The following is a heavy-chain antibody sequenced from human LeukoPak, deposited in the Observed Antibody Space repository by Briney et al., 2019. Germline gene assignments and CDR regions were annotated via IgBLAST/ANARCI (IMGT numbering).Heavy chain of an antibody. CDR3: AREGANAEIQLWPYYYMDV. CDR1: GFTFSDYY. Sequence: PGGSLRLSCAASGFTFSDYYMSWIRQAPGKGLEWVSYISSSGSTIYYADSVKGRFTISRDNAKNSLYLQMNSLRAEDTAVYYCAREGANAEIQLWPYYYMDVWGKGTTVTVSS. V-gene: IGHV3-11*04. J-gene: IGHJ6*03. CDR2: ISSSGSTI. D-gene: IGHD5-18*01.